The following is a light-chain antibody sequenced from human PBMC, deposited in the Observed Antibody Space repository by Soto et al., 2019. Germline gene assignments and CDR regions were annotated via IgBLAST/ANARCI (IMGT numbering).Light chain of an antibody. CDR1: SSDVGKYNY. Sequence: QSALTQPASVSGSPGQSITISCTGTSSDVGKYNYVSWYQQHPAKAPKLMIFEVSNRPSGASNRFSGSKSGNTASLTISGLQAEDEAEYYCSSYTGSSINTVVFGGGTKLTVL. J-gene: IGLJ2*01. V-gene: IGLV2-14*01. CDR3: SSYTGSSINTVV. CDR2: EVS.